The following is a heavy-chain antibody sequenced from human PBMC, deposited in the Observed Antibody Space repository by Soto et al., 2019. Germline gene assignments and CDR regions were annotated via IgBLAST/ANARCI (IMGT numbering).Heavy chain of an antibody. V-gene: IGHV3-33*01. CDR3: ARSRNPINGSDY. J-gene: IGHJ4*02. Sequence: GGSLRLSCAASGFTFSSYGMHWVRQAPGKGLEWVAVIWYDGSNKYYADSVKGRFTISRDNSKNTLYLQMNSLRAEDTAVYYCARSRNPINGSDYWGQGTLVTVSS. CDR1: GFTFSSYG. CDR2: IWYDGSNK. D-gene: IGHD1-20*01.